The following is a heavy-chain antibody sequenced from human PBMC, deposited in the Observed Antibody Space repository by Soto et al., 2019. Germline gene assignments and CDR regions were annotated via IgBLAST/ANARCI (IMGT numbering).Heavy chain of an antibody. V-gene: IGHV1-24*01. CDR2: FDPEDGET. CDR1: GYTLTELS. CDR3: ATEWLRAPHFGY. Sequence: ASVKVSCKVSGYTLTELSMHWVRQAPGKGLEWMGGFDPEDGETIYAQKFQGRVTMTEDTSTDTAYMELSSLRSEDTAVYYCATEWLRAPHFGYWGQGTLVTVSS. D-gene: IGHD5-12*01. J-gene: IGHJ4*02.